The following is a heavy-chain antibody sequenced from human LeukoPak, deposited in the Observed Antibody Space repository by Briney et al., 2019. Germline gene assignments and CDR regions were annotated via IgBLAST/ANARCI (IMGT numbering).Heavy chain of an antibody. D-gene: IGHD3-10*01. Sequence: GRSLRLSCAASGFTFSSYAMHWVRQAPGKGLEWVAVISYDGGITYYADSVKGRFTISRDNSKNTLYLQLNSLRAEDTAVYYCARDSTYYYGSGSSGPHYFDYWGQGTLVTVSS. J-gene: IGHJ4*02. CDR1: GFTFSSYA. CDR2: ISYDGGIT. V-gene: IGHV3-30*01. CDR3: ARDSTYYYGSGSSGPHYFDY.